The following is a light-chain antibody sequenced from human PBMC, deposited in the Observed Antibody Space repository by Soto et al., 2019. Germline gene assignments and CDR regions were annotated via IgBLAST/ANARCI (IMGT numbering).Light chain of an antibody. Sequence: DIQMTQSPSSLSASVGDRVTITCRASQSISNYVNWYQQRPGKAPNLLISAASTLQSGVPSRFSDSGSGTDFTLTISSLQPDDFASYYCQQTYSSPWTFGPWTKVEIK. J-gene: IGKJ1*01. CDR1: QSISNY. CDR3: QQTYSSPWT. CDR2: AAS. V-gene: IGKV1-39*01.